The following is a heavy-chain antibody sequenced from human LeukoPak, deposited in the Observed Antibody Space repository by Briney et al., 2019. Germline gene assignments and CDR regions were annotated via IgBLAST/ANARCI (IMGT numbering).Heavy chain of an antibody. Sequence: PSETLSLTCTVSGGSISSGGYYWSWIRQHPGKGLEWIGYIYYSGSTYYNPSLKSRVTISVDTSKNQFSLKLSSVTAADTAVYYSARAVPDIVVVVAATLWRTWFDPWGQGTLVTVSS. CDR2: IYYSGST. V-gene: IGHV4-31*03. CDR3: ARAVPDIVVVVAATLWRTWFDP. CDR1: GGSISSGGYY. D-gene: IGHD2-15*01. J-gene: IGHJ5*02.